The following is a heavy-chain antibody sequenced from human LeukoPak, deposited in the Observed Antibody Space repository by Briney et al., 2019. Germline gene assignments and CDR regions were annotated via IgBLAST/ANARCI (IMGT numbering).Heavy chain of an antibody. CDR2: ISSSGSTI. CDR1: GFTFSDYY. J-gene: IGHJ4*02. Sequence: PGGSLRLSCAASGFTFSDYYMSWIRQAPGKGLEWVSYISSSGSTIYYADSVKGRFTIPRDNAKNSLYLQMNSLRAEDTAVYYCARDPSVAGMNMFDYWGQGTLVTVSS. D-gene: IGHD6-19*01. V-gene: IGHV3-11*01. CDR3: ARDPSVAGMNMFDY.